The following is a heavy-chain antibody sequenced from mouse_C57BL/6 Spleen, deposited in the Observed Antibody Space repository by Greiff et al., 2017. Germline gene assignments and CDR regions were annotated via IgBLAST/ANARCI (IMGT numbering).Heavy chain of an antibody. V-gene: IGHV1-59*01. CDR3: ARSPISTVVAPYAMDY. Sequence: QVQLQQPGAELVRPGTSVKLSCKASGYTFTSYWMHWVKQRPGQGLEWIGGIDPSDSYTNYNQKFKGKATLTVDTSSSTAYMQLSSLTSEDSAVYYCARSPISTVVAPYAMDYWGQGTSVTVSS. CDR2: IDPSDSYT. J-gene: IGHJ4*01. CDR1: GYTFTSYW. D-gene: IGHD1-1*01.